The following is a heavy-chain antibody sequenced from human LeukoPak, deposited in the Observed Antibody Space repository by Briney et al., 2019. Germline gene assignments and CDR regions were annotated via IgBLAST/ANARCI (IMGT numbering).Heavy chain of an antibody. CDR3: TKERRGTYYAFES. J-gene: IGHJ4*02. CDR2: ITSGAGST. V-gene: IGHV3-11*01. Sequence: PGGSLRFSCDASGFSISDYYMSWIRQSPVKGLEWISYITSGAGSTKYADSVKGRFTISRDKAKNSVALQSNSLRPEDTAVYYCTKERRGTYYAFESWGQGTLVTVSS. D-gene: IGHD3-16*01. CDR1: GFSISDYY.